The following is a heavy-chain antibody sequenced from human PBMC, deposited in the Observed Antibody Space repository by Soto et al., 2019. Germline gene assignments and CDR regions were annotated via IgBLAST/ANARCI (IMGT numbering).Heavy chain of an antibody. CDR1: GYTFTSYA. CDR3: ASKQPSIVVVPAAMFYYYGMDV. Sequence: ASVKVSCKASGYTFTSYAMHWVRQAPGQRLEWMGWINAGNGNTKYSQKFQGRVTITRDTSASTAYMELSSLRSEDTAVYYCASKQPSIVVVPAAMFYYYGMDVWGQGTTVTVSS. J-gene: IGHJ6*02. CDR2: INAGNGNT. D-gene: IGHD2-2*01. V-gene: IGHV1-3*01.